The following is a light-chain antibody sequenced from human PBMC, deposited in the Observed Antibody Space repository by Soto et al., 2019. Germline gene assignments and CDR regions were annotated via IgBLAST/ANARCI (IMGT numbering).Light chain of an antibody. CDR2: GAS. Sequence: EIVLTQSPGTLSLSPGERATLSCRASQSVSNNYLAWYQQKPGQAPRLLIYGASNRASGIPDRFSGSGSGTDCTLTINRLEPEDFAVYHCQQYGSPRGITFGPGTKVDIK. CDR1: QSVSNNY. CDR3: QQYGSPRGIT. J-gene: IGKJ3*01. V-gene: IGKV3-20*01.